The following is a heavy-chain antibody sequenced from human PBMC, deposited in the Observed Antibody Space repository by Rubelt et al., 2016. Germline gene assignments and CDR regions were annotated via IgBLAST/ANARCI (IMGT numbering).Heavy chain of an antibody. V-gene: IGHV3-48*01. D-gene: IGHD1-26*01. CDR2: ISSGSSPK. CDR1: GFTFSSYS. CDR3: AKAPIAYSGSYFNY. J-gene: IGHJ4*02. Sequence: EVQLVESGGGLVQPGGSLRLSCAASGFTFSSYSMNWVRQAPGKGLEWVSYISSGSSPKHYADSVKGRFTISRDNAKNLLHLQMNSLRVEDTAVYYCAKAPIAYSGSYFNYWGQGTLVTVSS.